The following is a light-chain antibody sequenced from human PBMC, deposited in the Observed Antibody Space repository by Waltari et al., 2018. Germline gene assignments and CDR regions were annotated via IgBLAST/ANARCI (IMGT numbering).Light chain of an antibody. Sequence: QSVLTQPPSASGTPGQRVTVSCSGSSSNIGSTYVYWYQQLPGTAPRLLIYRNNRRPAGVPDRCSGSKSGTSASLAISGLRSEDEADYYCATWDDSLSAWVFGGGTKLTVL. V-gene: IGLV1-47*01. CDR3: ATWDDSLSAWV. CDR2: RNN. CDR1: SSNIGSTY. J-gene: IGLJ3*02.